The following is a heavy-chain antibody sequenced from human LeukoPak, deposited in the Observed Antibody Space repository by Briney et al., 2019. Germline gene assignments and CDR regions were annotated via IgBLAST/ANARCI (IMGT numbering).Heavy chain of an antibody. CDR2: IYYSGST. CDR1: GGSVSSGSYY. CDR3: ARAATEYDFWSGWYFDY. D-gene: IGHD3-3*01. J-gene: IGHJ4*02. Sequence: PSETLSLTCTVSGGSVSSGSYYWSWIRQHPGKGLEWIGYIYYSGSTYYNPSLKSRVTISVDTSKNQFSLKLSSVTAADTAVYYCARAATEYDFWSGWYFDYWGQGTLVTVSS. V-gene: IGHV4-31*03.